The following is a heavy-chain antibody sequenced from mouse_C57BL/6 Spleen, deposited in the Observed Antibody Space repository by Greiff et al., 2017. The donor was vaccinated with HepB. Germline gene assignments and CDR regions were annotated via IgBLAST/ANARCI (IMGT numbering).Heavy chain of an antibody. D-gene: IGHD1-1*01. CDR1: GYTFTDYE. CDR2: IDPETGGT. J-gene: IGHJ3*01. V-gene: IGHV1-15*01. CDR3: TRPDGSGPFAY. Sequence: VQLQQSGAELVRPGASVTLSCKASGYTFTDYEMHWVKQTPVHGLEWIGAIDPETGGTAYNQKFKGKAILTADKSSSTAYMELRSLTSEDSAVYYCTRPDGSGPFAYWGQGTLVTVSA.